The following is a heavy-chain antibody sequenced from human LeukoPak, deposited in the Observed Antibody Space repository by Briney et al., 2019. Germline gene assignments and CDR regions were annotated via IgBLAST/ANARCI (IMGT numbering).Heavy chain of an antibody. D-gene: IGHD3-10*01. V-gene: IGHV3-23*01. CDR2: ISGSGGST. J-gene: IGHJ4*02. CDR1: GFTFSSYA. Sequence: PGGSLRLSCAASGFTFSSYAMSWVRQVPGKGLEWVSAISGSGGSTYYADSVKGRFTISRDNSKNTLYLQMNSLRAEDTAVYYCAKDKGFSSGPFIAYFDYWGQGTLVTVSS. CDR3: AKDKGFSSGPFIAYFDY.